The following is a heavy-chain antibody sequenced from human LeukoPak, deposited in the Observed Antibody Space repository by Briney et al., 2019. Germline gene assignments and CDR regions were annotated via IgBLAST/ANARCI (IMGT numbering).Heavy chain of an antibody. CDR1: GGSMSSYY. D-gene: IGHD5-18*01. V-gene: IGHV4-4*07. J-gene: IGHJ4*02. Sequence: SETLSLTCTVSGGSMSSYYWSWVRQPAGKGLEWIGRIYTSGSTYYNPSLKSRVTMSVDTSKNQFSLKQSSVTAADTAVYYCARDVDTFFDYWGQGTLATVSS. CDR3: ARDVDTFFDY. CDR2: IYTSGST.